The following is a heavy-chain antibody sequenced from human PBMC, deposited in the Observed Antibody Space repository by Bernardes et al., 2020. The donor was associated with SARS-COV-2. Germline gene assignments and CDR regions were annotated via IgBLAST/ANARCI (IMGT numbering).Heavy chain of an antibody. Sequence: GGSLRLSCAASGFTFSSYAISWVRQAPGKWLEWVSSISGSGGSAYYADSVKGRFTISRDNSKNTLYLQMNSLRAEDTAVYYCAIAPDSSGYYAPSFFDYWGQGTLVTVSS. CDR3: AIAPDSSGYYAPSFFDY. D-gene: IGHD3-22*01. CDR2: ISGSGGSA. CDR1: GFTFSSYA. J-gene: IGHJ4*02. V-gene: IGHV3-23*01.